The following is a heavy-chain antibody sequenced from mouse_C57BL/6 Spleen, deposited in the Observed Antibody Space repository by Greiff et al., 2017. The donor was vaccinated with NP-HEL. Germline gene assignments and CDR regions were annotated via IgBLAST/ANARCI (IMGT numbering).Heavy chain of an antibody. CDR1: GFTFSSYA. CDR2: ISDGGSYT. Sequence: EVQLVESGGGLVKPGGSLKLSCAASGFTFSSYAMSWVRQTPEKRLEWVATISDGGSYTYYPDNVKGRFTISRDNAKNNLYLQMSHLKSEDTAMYYCARDQRVTGAMDYWGQGTSVTVSS. V-gene: IGHV5-4*01. D-gene: IGHD2-2*01. J-gene: IGHJ4*01. CDR3: ARDQRVTGAMDY.